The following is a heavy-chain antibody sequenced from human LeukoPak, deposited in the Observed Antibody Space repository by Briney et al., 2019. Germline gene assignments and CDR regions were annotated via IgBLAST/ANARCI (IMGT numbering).Heavy chain of an antibody. J-gene: IGHJ6*03. CDR1: GFTFSDYY. D-gene: IGHD6-19*01. CDR2: ISSSGSTI. Sequence: PGGSLRLSCAASGFTFSDYYMSWIRQAPGKGLEWVSYISSSGSTIYYADSVKGRFTISRDNAKNSLYLQMNSLRAEDTAVYYCARDWARDSSGWYYYYYMDVWGKGTTVTVSS. CDR3: ARDWARDSSGWYYYYYMDV. V-gene: IGHV3-11*04.